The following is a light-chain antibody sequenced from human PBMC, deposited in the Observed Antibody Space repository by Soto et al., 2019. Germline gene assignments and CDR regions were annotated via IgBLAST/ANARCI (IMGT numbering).Light chain of an antibody. CDR1: QSVSSS. Sequence: EIVMTQSPATLSVSPGERATLSCRASQSVSSSLAWFQQKPGQAPRLLIYGASTRATDIPARFSGSGSGTEFTLTIRSLQSEDFALYYCPQYNNWPPENTFGQGTKLEIK. CDR3: PQYNNWPPENT. CDR2: GAS. J-gene: IGKJ2*01. V-gene: IGKV3-15*01.